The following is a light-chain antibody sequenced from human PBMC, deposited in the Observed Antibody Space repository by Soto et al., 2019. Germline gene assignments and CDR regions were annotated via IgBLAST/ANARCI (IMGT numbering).Light chain of an antibody. CDR3: QQYNDWAPSLT. CDR2: GAS. J-gene: IGKJ4*01. CDR1: QSVSSN. Sequence: EIVMTQSPATLSVSPGERATLSCRASQSVSSNLAWYQQKPGQAPRLLIYGASTRATGFPARFSGSGSGTEFTLPISSLQSEDFAVYYCQQYNDWAPSLTFGGGTKVEIK. V-gene: IGKV3-15*01.